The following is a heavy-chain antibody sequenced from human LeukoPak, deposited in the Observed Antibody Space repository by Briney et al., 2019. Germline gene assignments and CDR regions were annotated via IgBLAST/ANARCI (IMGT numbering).Heavy chain of an antibody. CDR2: FDPEKGET. V-gene: IGHV1-24*01. Sequence: ASVKVSRKVSGYTLTELAMHWVRQAPGKGLEWIGGFDPEKGETIYTQQLQGRLTMTEDTSTDTAYMELSSLTSEDTAVYYCATPLGPLGLIPYYFDYWGQGTLVTVSS. J-gene: IGHJ4*02. CDR1: GYTLTELA. CDR3: ATPLGPLGLIPYYFDY. D-gene: IGHD2-21*01.